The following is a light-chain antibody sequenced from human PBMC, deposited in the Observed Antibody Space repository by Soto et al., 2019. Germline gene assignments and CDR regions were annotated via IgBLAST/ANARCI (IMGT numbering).Light chain of an antibody. Sequence: EIVLTQSPGTLSLSPGERATLSCSASQSVSSSYLAWYQQKPGQAPRLLIYGASSRATGIPDRFSGSGSGTDFTLTISRLESEDFAVYYCQQYGSSHLYTFGQGTKLEIK. CDR2: GAS. J-gene: IGKJ2*01. CDR3: QQYGSSHLYT. CDR1: QSVSSSY. V-gene: IGKV3-20*01.